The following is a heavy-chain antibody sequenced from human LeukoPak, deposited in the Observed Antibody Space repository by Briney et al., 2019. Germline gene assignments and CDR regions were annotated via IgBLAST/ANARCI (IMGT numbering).Heavy chain of an antibody. Sequence: SETLSLTCTASGGSISSYYWSWIRQPPGKGLEWIGYIYYSGSTNYNPSLKSRVTISVDTSKNQFSLKLSSVTAADTAVYYCARADYVWGGYGYWGQGTLVTVSP. D-gene: IGHD3-16*01. V-gene: IGHV4-59*01. CDR1: GGSISSYY. CDR3: ARADYVWGGYGY. CDR2: IYYSGST. J-gene: IGHJ4*02.